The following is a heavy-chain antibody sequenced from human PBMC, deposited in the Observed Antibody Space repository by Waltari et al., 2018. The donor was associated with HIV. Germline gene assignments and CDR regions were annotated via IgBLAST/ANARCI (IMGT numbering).Heavy chain of an antibody. CDR1: GFTFSSSS. D-gene: IGHD4-17*01. V-gene: IGHV3-21*01. CDR3: ARDRQGTVTKDFDY. CDR2: ISSSSTFI. Sequence: EVQLVESGGGLVKPGGSLRLSCAGSGFTFSSSSMNWVRQAPGKGLEWVSSISSSSTFIYYADSVKGRFTISRDNAKNSLYLQMNSLRAEDTAVYYCARDRQGTVTKDFDYWGQGTLVTVSS. J-gene: IGHJ4*02.